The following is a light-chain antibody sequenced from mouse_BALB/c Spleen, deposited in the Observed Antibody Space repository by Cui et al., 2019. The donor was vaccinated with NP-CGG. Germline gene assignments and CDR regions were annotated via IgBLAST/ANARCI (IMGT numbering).Light chain of an antibody. V-gene: IGLV1*01. CDR3: ALWYSNHWV. J-gene: IGLJ1*01. CDR2: GTN. CDR1: TGAVTTSNY. Sequence: QPFVPQDSAPTTSPGETVTLTCRSSTGAVTTSNYANWVQEKPDHLFTGLIGGTNNRAPGVPARFSGSLIGDKAALTITGAQTEDEAIYFCALWYSNHWVFGGGTKLTVL.